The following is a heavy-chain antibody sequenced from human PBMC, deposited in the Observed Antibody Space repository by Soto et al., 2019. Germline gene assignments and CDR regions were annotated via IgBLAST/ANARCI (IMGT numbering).Heavy chain of an antibody. Sequence: PGGSLRLSCAVSGFTFSRYGMHWVRQAPGKGLEWVTVIWFDGSQSHYADSVKGRFTISRDDSKNTLYLQMDSLRAEDTAIYYCVRSESFYLDYWGQGTLVTVSS. CDR1: GFTFSRYG. CDR3: VRSESFYLDY. D-gene: IGHD3-10*01. J-gene: IGHJ4*02. V-gene: IGHV3-33*01. CDR2: IWFDGSQS.